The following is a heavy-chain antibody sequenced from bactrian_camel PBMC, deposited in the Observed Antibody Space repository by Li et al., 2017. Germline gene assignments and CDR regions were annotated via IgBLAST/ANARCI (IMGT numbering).Heavy chain of an antibody. J-gene: IGHJ4*01. D-gene: IGHD1*01. CDR2: ISPSAYYV. CDR1: GFALNEYW. V-gene: IGHV3S6*01. Sequence: HVQLVESGGGLVEPGGSLRLSCGASGFALNEYWMNWVRQAPGKGLEWVSGISPSAYYVWYRESVKGRFTISRDNTKNTVSLQMNSLKTEDTAMYFCVRSDGKYLSDWAQGTQVTVS. CDR3: VRSDGKYLSD.